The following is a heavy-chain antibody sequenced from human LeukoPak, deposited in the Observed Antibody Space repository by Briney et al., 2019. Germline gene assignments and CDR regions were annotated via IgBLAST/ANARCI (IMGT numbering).Heavy chain of an antibody. D-gene: IGHD1-26*01. CDR2: IYYSGSA. CDR3: ASGPSFGRGIYPALT. CDR1: GGSISSGDYY. J-gene: IGHJ5*02. Sequence: SETLSLTCAVSGGSISSGDYYWNWIRQPPGKGLEWIGYIYYSGSAYYSPSLKSRVTISIDTSKNQFSLKLNSVTAADTAVYFCASGPSFGRGIYPALTWGQGTLVTVSS. V-gene: IGHV4-30-4*01.